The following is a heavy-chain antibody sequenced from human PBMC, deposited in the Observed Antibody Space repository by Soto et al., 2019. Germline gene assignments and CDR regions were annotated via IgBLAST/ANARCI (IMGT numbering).Heavy chain of an antibody. Sequence: QVQLQESGPGLVKPSQTLSLTCTVSGGSISSGGYYWSWIRQHPGKGLEWIGYIYYSGSTYYNPSLKSRVTISVDTSKNQFSLKLSYVTAADTAVYYCARGSHDSSGYPRHDYWGQGTLVTVSS. CDR3: ARGSHDSSGYPRHDY. D-gene: IGHD3-22*01. CDR2: IYYSGST. J-gene: IGHJ4*02. V-gene: IGHV4-31*03. CDR1: GGSISSGGYY.